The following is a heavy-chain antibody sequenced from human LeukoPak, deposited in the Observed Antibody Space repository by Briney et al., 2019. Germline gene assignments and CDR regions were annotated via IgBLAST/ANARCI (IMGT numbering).Heavy chain of an antibody. CDR3: ARHVSSYYYDSSGYWPWFDP. CDR2: IYYSGST. Sequence: SEPLSLTCTVSGGSISSYYWSWIRQPPGKGLEWIGYIYYSGSTNYNPSLKSRVTISVDTSKNQFSLKLSSVTAADTAVYYCARHVSSYYYDSSGYWPWFDPWGQGTLVTVSS. CDR1: GGSISSYY. J-gene: IGHJ5*02. V-gene: IGHV4-59*08. D-gene: IGHD3-22*01.